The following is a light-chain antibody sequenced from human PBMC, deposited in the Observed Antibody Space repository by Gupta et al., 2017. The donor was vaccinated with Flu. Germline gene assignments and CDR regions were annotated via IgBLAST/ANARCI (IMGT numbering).Light chain of an antibody. Sequence: EIVMTQSPLFLPVTPGEPASISCRSSQSLLHSNGYNYLDWYLQKPGQSPQLLIYLGSNRASGVPDRFSGSGSGTDFTLKISRVEAEDIGVYYCMQYLQTPYSFGPGTKLEIK. CDR3: MQYLQTPYS. CDR2: LGS. V-gene: IGKV2-28*01. CDR1: QSLLHSNGYNY. J-gene: IGKJ2*03.